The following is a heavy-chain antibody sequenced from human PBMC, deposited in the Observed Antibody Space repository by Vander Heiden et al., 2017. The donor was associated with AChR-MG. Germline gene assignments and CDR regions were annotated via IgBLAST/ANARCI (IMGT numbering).Heavy chain of an antibody. J-gene: IGHJ4*02. CDR2: MNPNSGNT. V-gene: IGHV1-8*01. Sequence: QVQQVQSGPEVKKPGASVQVSGKASGYTVSSYDSNGGRQATGQGLGWMGWMNPNSGNTGYAQKFQGRVTMTRNTSISTAYMELSSLRAEDTAVYYCARGSPYWGQGTLVTVSS. CDR3: ARGSPY. CDR1: GYTVSSYD.